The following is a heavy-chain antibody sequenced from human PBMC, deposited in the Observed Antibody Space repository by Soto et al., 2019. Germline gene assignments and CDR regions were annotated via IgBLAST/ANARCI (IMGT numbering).Heavy chain of an antibody. CDR2: IWYDGSNK. CDR3: ARDVMVTAMVMWYFDL. D-gene: IGHD2-21*02. J-gene: IGHJ2*01. V-gene: IGHV3-33*01. CDR1: GFTFSSYG. Sequence: QVQLVESGGGVVQPGRSLRLSCAASGFTFSSYGMHWVRQAPGKGLEWVAVIWYDGSNKYYADSVKGRFTISRDNSKNXLYLQMNSLRAEDRAVYYCARDVMVTAMVMWYFDLWGRGTLVTVSS.